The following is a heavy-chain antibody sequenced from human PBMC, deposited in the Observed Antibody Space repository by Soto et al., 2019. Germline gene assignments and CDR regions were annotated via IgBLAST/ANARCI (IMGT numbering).Heavy chain of an antibody. CDR3: ARVPGVCSGSSCELYGMDV. J-gene: IGHJ6*02. V-gene: IGHV3-74*01. Sequence: EVQLVESGGGLVQPGGSLRLSCAASGFTLSWYWMHWVRQAPGKVLVWVSRIHSDGTTTTYADSVKGRFTISRDNAKNTLYLQMNSLRAEDTAVYYCARVPGVCSGSSCELYGMDVWGQGTTVTVSS. CDR1: GFTLSWYW. D-gene: IGHD3-10*01. CDR2: IHSDGTTT.